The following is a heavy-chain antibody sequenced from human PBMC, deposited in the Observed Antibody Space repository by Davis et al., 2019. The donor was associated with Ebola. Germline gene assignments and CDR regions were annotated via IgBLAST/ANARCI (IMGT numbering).Heavy chain of an antibody. CDR1: GFTFRSYW. Sequence: GESLKISCAASGFTFRSYWMTWVRQAPGKGLEWVANIKEDGSEMNYGDSVKGRFTISRDNAKNSLYLQMNSLRDEDTAVYYCARGACSDGTCYGPDYWGQGILVTVST. J-gene: IGHJ4*02. CDR3: ARGACSDGTCYGPDY. V-gene: IGHV3-7*01. CDR2: IKEDGSEM. D-gene: IGHD2-15*01.